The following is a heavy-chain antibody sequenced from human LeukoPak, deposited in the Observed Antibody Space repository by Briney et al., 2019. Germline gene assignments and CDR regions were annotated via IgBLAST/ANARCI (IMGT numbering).Heavy chain of an antibody. V-gene: IGHV1-18*01. CDR1: GYTFTSYG. D-gene: IGHD2-2*01. Sequence: ASVKVSCKASGYTFTSYGISWVRQAPGQGLEWMGWISAYNGSTNYAQKLQGRVTMTTDTSTSTAYMELRSLRSDDTAVYYCARPNCSSTSCYLTDAFDIWGQGTMVTVSS. J-gene: IGHJ3*02. CDR2: ISAYNGST. CDR3: ARPNCSSTSCYLTDAFDI.